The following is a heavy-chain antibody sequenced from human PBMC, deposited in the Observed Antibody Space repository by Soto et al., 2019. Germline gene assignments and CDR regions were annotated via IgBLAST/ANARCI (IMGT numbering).Heavy chain of an antibody. D-gene: IGHD2-2*01. CDR3: ARPYCSSTTCSYYYYYYDRDV. CDR1: GGTFSNSA. V-gene: IGHV1-69*01. CDR2: IIPILGKA. J-gene: IGHJ6*02. Sequence: QVQLVQSGAEVKKPGSSVKVSCKASGGTFSNSAISWVRQAPGQGLEWMGGIIPILGKANYAQKFQGRVSITADESTSTAYMELSSLRSEDTAVYYCARPYCSSTTCSYYYYYYDRDVWGQGTTVTVSS.